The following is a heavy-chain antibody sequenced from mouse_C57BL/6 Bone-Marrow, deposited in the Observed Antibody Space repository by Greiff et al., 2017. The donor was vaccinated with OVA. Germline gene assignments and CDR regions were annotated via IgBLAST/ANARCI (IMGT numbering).Heavy chain of an antibody. CDR3: ARDEVYFDY. J-gene: IGHJ2*01. V-gene: IGHV5-4*01. Sequence: EVKLQESGGGLVKPGGSLKLSCAASGFTFSSYAMSWVRQTPEKRLEWVATISDGGSYTYYPDNVKGRFTISRDNAKNNLYLQMSHLKSEDTAMYYCARDEVYFDYWGQGTTLTVSS. CDR1: GFTFSSYA. CDR2: ISDGGSYT.